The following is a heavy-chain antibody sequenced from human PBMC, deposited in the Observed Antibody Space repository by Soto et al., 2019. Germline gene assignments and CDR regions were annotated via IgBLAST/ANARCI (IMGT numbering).Heavy chain of an antibody. D-gene: IGHD3-22*01. CDR2: IDWDDDK. Sequence: SGPTLVNPTQTPTLTCTLYGFSLSSRGMRVSWIRQPPGKALEWLARIDWDDDKFYTTSLQTRLTISKDTSKNQVVLTLTNTDPADTATYYCARMAYYYDSSGSHYYDYWGQGTLVTVPQ. V-gene: IGHV2-70*04. CDR3: ARMAYYYDSSGSHYYDY. CDR1: GFSLSSRGMR. J-gene: IGHJ4*02.